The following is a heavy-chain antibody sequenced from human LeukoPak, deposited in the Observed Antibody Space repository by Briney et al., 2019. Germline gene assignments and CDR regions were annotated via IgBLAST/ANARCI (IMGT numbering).Heavy chain of an antibody. D-gene: IGHD6-19*01. Sequence: PGGSLRLSCAASGFTFTNYDMHWVRQATGKGLEWVSAIGIRGDTYYSGSVKGRFTISRENAENSLYLQMNSLRAEDTAVYYCARGGIRVSGIDEFYYWGQGTLVTVSS. CDR2: IGIRGDT. CDR1: GFTFTNYD. CDR3: ARGGIRVSGIDEFYY. J-gene: IGHJ4*02. V-gene: IGHV3-13*01.